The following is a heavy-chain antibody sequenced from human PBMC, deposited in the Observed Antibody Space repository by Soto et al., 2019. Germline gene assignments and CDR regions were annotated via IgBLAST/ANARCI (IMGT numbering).Heavy chain of an antibody. CDR2: INSDGSST. CDR1: GFTFSSYW. CDR3: ARYDSSRYAGYY. J-gene: IGHJ4*02. Sequence: GGSLRLSCAASGFTFSSYWMHWVRQAPGKGLVWVSRINSDGSSTSYADSVKGRFTISRDNAKNTLYLQMNSLRAEDTAVYYCARYDSSRYAGYYWGQGSLVTVSS. V-gene: IGHV3-74*01. D-gene: IGHD3-22*01.